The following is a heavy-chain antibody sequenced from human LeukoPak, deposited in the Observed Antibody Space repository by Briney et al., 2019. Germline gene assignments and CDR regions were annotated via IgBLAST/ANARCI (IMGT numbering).Heavy chain of an antibody. V-gene: IGHV4-39*07. D-gene: IGHD5-18*01. CDR1: GGSISSSSYY. CDR2: IYYSGST. Sequence: ASETLSLTCTVSGGSISSSSYYWGWIRQPPGKGLEWIGSIYYSGSTYYNPSLKSRVTISVDTSKNQFSLKLSSVTAADTAVYYCARDGRGYSYGYDAFNIWGQGTMVTVSS. CDR3: ARDGRGYSYGYDAFNI. J-gene: IGHJ3*02.